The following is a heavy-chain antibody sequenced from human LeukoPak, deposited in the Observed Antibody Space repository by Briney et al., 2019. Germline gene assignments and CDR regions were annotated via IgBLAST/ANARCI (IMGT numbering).Heavy chain of an antibody. CDR1: GGSISSYY. D-gene: IGHD6-6*01. CDR2: IHTSGNS. CDR3: AREGSAAARPFVSNDY. Sequence: SETLSLTCTVSGGSISSYYWSWIRQPAGKGLEWIGRIHTSGNSDYNPSLKSRVTMSVDTSKNQFSLKVRSVTAADTAVYYCAREGSAAARPFVSNDYWGQGTLVTVSS. J-gene: IGHJ4*02. V-gene: IGHV4-4*07.